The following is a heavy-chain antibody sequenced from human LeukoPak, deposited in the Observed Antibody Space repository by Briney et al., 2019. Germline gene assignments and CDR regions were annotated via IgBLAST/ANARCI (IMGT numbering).Heavy chain of an antibody. Sequence: ASVKVSCKASGYTFTSYYMHWVRQAPGQGLEWMGWIDPNNGGTRYAQKFQGRVTMTRDTSISTAYMELSSLRSDDTAVYYCTRVAGYCSVGSCYFLYWGQGILVNVAS. CDR1: GYTFTSYY. D-gene: IGHD2-15*01. CDR2: IDPNNGGT. J-gene: IGHJ4*02. CDR3: TRVAGYCSVGSCYFLY. V-gene: IGHV1-2*02.